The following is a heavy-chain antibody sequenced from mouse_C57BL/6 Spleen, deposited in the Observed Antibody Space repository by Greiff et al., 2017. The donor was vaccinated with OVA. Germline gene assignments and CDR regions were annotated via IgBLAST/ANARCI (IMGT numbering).Heavy chain of an antibody. CDR1: GYTFTDYE. J-gene: IGHJ4*01. CDR2: IDPETGGT. CDR3: TRSIGYQAAMDY. V-gene: IGHV1-15*01. D-gene: IGHD2-14*01. Sequence: VQLQQSGAELVRPGASVTLSCKASGYTFTDYEMHWVKQTPVHGLEWIGAIDPETGGTAYNQKFKGKAILTADKSSSTAYMELRSLTSEDSAVYYCTRSIGYQAAMDYWGQGTSVTVSS.